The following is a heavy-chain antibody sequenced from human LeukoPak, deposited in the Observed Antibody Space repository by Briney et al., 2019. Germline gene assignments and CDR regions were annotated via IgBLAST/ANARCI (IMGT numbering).Heavy chain of an antibody. CDR2: LSGTTGYT. CDR3: ARETSPNSGNYAY. J-gene: IGHJ4*02. Sequence: GSLRLSCAASGSSVSDYYMSWIRQTPGKGLEWVSYLSGTTGYTNSADSVKGRFTISRDNARNSLYLQMNSLRAEDTAVYYCARETSPNSGNYAYWGQGTLVTVSS. D-gene: IGHD1-26*01. V-gene: IGHV3-11*06. CDR1: GSSVSDYY.